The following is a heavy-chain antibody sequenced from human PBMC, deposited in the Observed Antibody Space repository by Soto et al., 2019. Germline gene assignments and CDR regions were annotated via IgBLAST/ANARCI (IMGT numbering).Heavy chain of an antibody. CDR2: INPNSGGT. V-gene: IGHV1-2*02. J-gene: IGHJ5*02. CDR3: ASGGPIAARPWFDP. D-gene: IGHD6-6*01. Sequence: ASVNVSCKASGYTFTGYYMHWVRQAPGQGLERMGWINPNSGGTNYAQKFQGRVTMTRDTSISTAYMELSRLRSDDTAVYYCASGGPIAARPWFDPWGQGTLVTVSS. CDR1: GYTFTGYY.